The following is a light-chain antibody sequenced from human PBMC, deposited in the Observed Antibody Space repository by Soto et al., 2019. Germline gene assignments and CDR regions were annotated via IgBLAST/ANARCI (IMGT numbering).Light chain of an antibody. V-gene: IGKV3-11*01. CDR2: SAS. CDR3: QQRSNWPSIT. J-gene: IGKJ5*01. CDR1: QNLGTLY. Sequence: EIVLTQSPGTLSLSPGERGTLSCRASQNLGTLYLAWFQQKSGQAPRLLIYSASRRATGIPDRFTGSGSGTDFTLTISSLEPEDFAVYYCQQRSNWPSITFGQGTRLEIK.